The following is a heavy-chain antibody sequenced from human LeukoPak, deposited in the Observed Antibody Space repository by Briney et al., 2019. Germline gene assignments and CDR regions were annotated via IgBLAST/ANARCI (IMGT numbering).Heavy chain of an antibody. V-gene: IGHV3-23*01. CDR2: ITNSGSIT. J-gene: IGHJ3*02. D-gene: IGHD4-17*01. Sequence: TGGSLRPSCAASGFTFSNYAMSWVRQAPGKGLEWVSTITNSGSITYYADSVKDRFTISRDDSKNTLYLQMNRLRAEDTGVYYCARDPNGDYVGAFDMWGRGTVVTVSS. CDR3: ARDPNGDYVGAFDM. CDR1: GFTFSNYA.